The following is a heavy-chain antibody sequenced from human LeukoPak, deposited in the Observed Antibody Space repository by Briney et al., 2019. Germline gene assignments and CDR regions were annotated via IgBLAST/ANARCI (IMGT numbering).Heavy chain of an antibody. CDR3: AKIPAAMYYFDY. CDR1: GFTFSSYA. V-gene: IGHV3-23*01. D-gene: IGHD2-2*01. CDR2: ISGSGGST. Sequence: PGGSLRLSCAASGFTFSSYAMSWVRQAPGKGLEWVSAISGSGGSTYYADSVKGRFTISRDNPKDTLYLQMNSLRAEDTAVYYCAKIPAAMYYFDYWGQGTLVTVSS. J-gene: IGHJ4*02.